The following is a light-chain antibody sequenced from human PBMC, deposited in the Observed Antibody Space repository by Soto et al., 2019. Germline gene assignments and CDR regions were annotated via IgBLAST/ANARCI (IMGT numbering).Light chain of an antibody. J-gene: IGLJ2*01. CDR2: EVT. CDR3: TSYAGTNTVI. V-gene: IGLV2-8*01. CDR1: SSDVGNYNY. Sequence: QSALTQPPSASGSPGRSVAISCTGTSSDVGNYNYVSWYQHHPGKAPKLMIYEVTKRPSGVPDRFSGSKSGNTASLTVSGLQAEDEADYYCTSYAGTNTVIFGGGTKLTVL.